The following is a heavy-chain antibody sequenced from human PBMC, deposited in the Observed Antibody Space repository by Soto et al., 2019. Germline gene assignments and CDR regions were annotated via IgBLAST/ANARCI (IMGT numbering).Heavy chain of an antibody. CDR3: ARARRLENWFGP. J-gene: IGHJ5*02. Sequence: PSETLSITRTVSGGSLFGDYRTWILQPAGGGLEWIGRLNSDRYTNYSPSLKSRVTMSVDPSRKHFTLNLPSVTAADTASYFCARARRLENWFGPWGPGIQVTVSS. D-gene: IGHD5-12*01. CDR2: LNSDRYT. CDR1: GGSLFGDY. V-gene: IGHV4-4*07.